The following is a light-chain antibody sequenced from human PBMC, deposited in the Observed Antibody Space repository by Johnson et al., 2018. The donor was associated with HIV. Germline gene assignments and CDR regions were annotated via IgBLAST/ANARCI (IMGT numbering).Light chain of an antibody. CDR3: GTWDSSLSAYV. CDR1: SSNIGNNY. J-gene: IGLJ1*01. CDR2: ENN. Sequence: HSVLTQPPSVSAAPGQRVTISCSGSSSNIGNNYVSWYRHFPGTAPKLLIYENNKRPSGIPDRFSASKSGTSATLGITGLQTGDEADYYCGTWDSSLSAYVFGTGTKVTVL. V-gene: IGLV1-51*02.